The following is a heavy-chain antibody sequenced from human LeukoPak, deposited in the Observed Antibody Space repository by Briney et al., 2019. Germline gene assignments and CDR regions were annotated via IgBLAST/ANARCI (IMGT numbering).Heavy chain of an antibody. D-gene: IGHD2-15*01. CDR2: IWYDGSNK. J-gene: IGHJ4*02. CDR3: AKTPARALLFDY. V-gene: IGHV3-33*06. Sequence: GGSLRLSCAASGFTFSSYGMHWVRQAPGKGLEWVAVIWYDGSNKYYADSVKGRFTISRDNSKNTLYLQMNSLRAEDTAVYYCAKTPARALLFDYWGQGTLVTASS. CDR1: GFTFSSYG.